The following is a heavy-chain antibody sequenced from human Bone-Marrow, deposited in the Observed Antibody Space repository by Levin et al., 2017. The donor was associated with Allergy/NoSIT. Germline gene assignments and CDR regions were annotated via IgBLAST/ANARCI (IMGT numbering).Heavy chain of an antibody. J-gene: IGHJ4*02. D-gene: IGHD6-13*01. V-gene: IGHV3-21*01. CDR2: ISSSSSYI. CDR1: GFTFSSYS. Sequence: KTGGSLRLSCAASGFTFSSYSMNWVRQAPGKGLEWVSSISSSSSYIYYADSVKGRFTISRDNAKNSLYLQMNSLRAEDTAVYYCARGNQGAAAGPFDYWGQGTLVTVSS. CDR3: ARGNQGAAAGPFDY.